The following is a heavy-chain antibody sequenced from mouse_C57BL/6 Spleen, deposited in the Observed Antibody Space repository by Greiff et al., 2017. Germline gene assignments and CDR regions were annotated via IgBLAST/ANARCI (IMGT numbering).Heavy chain of an antibody. V-gene: IGHV5-12*01. D-gene: IGHD3-2*02. CDR3: ARQLRLRGAMDY. Sequence: DVKLVESGGGLVQPGGSLKLSCAASGFTFSDYYMYWVRQTPEKRLEWVAYISNGGGSTYYPDTVKGRFTISRDNAKNTLSLQMSRLKSEDTAMYYCARQLRLRGAMDYWGQGTSVTVSS. CDR2: ISNGGGST. J-gene: IGHJ4*01. CDR1: GFTFSDYY.